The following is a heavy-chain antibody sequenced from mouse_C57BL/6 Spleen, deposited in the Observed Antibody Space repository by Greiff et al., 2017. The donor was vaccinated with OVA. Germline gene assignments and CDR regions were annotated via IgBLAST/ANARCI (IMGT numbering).Heavy chain of an antibody. V-gene: IGHV1-7*01. CDR3: ARGATVVNYDY. J-gene: IGHJ2*01. D-gene: IGHD1-1*01. CDR1: GYTFTSYW. Sequence: VQGVESGAELAKPGASVKLSCKASGYTFTSYWMHWVKQRPGQGLEWIGYINPSSGYTKYTQKFKDKATLTADKSSSTAYMQLSSLTYEDSAVYYCARGATVVNYDYWGKGPTLTVAS. CDR2: INPSSGYT.